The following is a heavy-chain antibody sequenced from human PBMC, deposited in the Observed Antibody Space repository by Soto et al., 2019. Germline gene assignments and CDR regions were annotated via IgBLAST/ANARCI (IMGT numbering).Heavy chain of an antibody. V-gene: IGHV1-8*01. CDR1: GYTFTSYD. D-gene: IGHD6-6*01. Sequence: QVQLVQSGAEVQKPGASVKVSCKASGYTFTSYDINWVRQATGQGLEWMGWMNPNSGNTGYAQKFQGRVIMTRNTSISTAYMELSSLRSEDTAVYYCARGHHSSSYYYYYMDVWGKGTTVTVSS. CDR2: MNPNSGNT. CDR3: ARGHHSSSYYYYYMDV. J-gene: IGHJ6*03.